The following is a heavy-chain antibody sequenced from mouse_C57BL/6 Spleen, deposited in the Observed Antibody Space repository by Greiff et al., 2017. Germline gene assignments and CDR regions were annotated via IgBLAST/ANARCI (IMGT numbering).Heavy chain of an antibody. CDR3: ARGPSGQLTRYFDY. J-gene: IGHJ2*01. V-gene: IGHV1-52*01. CDR1: GYTFTSYW. Sequence: QVQLQQPGAELVRPGSSVKLSCKASGYTFTSYWMHWVKQRPIQGLEWIGNIDPSDSETHYNQKFKDKATLTVDKSSSTAYMQLSSLTSEDSAVYYCARGPSGQLTRYFDYWGQGTTLTVSS. D-gene: IGHD3-2*02. CDR2: IDPSDSET.